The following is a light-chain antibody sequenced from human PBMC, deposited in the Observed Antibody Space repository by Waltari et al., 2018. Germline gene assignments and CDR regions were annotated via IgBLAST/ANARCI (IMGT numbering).Light chain of an antibody. CDR2: KAS. J-gene: IGKJ1*01. V-gene: IGKV1-5*03. CDR1: QSISSW. CDR3: QQYNGYWT. Sequence: DIQMTQSPSTLSASVGDRVPITCRASQSISSWLAWYQQKPGTAPKLLIYKASTLERGVPSRFSGSGAGTEFTLTSNSLQPDDFATYYCQQYNGYWTFGQGTKVEIK.